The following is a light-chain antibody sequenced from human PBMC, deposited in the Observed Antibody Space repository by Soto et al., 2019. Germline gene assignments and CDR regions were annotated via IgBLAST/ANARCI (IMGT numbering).Light chain of an antibody. V-gene: IGKV3-15*01. J-gene: IGKJ5*01. CDR1: QSVSSN. Sequence: EIVMTQSPATLSVSPGERATLSCRASQSVSSNLAWYQQKPGQAPRLLIYGASTRATGIPARFSGSGSGTEFTITISSLHCEDFAVYYCQQYNNLTRGITFGQGTRLEIK. CDR3: QQYNNLTRGIT. CDR2: GAS.